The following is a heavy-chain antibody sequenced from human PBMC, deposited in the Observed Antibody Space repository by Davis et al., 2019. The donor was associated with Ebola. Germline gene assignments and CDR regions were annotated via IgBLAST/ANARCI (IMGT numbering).Heavy chain of an antibody. Sequence: GESLKISCAGSGLTFSDYYLAWIRLAPGKGLECVSYISSGSRTVYYADSVQGRFSIFRDNAQNSVYLQLNSLRAEDTAVYYCARDTSRHMDVWGQGTTVTVSS. V-gene: IGHV3-11*04. J-gene: IGHJ6*02. CDR2: ISSGSRTV. CDR3: ARDTSRHMDV. CDR1: GLTFSDYY. D-gene: IGHD3-16*01.